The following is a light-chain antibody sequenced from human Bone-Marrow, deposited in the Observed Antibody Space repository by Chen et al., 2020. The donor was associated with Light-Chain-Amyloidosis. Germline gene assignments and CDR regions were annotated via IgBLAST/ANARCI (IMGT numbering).Light chain of an antibody. V-gene: IGLV6-57*01. CDR2: EDD. CDR1: SGSIATNY. Sequence: NFMLTQPHSVSESPGKTVIISCTRSSGSIATNYVQWYQQRPGSSPTTVIYEDDQRPSGVPDRFSGAVDRSANSASRTISGLKTEDEADYYCQSYQGGRQGVFGGGTKLTVL. J-gene: IGLJ3*02. CDR3: QSYQGGRQGV.